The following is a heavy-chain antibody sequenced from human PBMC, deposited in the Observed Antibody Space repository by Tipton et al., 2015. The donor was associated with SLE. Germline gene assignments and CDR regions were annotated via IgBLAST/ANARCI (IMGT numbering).Heavy chain of an antibody. D-gene: IGHD3-16*01. CDR3: ARDGYSFASDF. CDR2: INPDGSEK. Sequence: SLRLSCEVSGFTLSNFWMSWVRQAPGQGLEWVANINPDGSEKKYVDSVKGRFIASRDNAKNTLYIQMNSLRGEDTAVYHCARDGYSFASDFWGKGTLVTVSS. J-gene: IGHJ4*02. V-gene: IGHV3-7*01. CDR1: GFTLSNFW.